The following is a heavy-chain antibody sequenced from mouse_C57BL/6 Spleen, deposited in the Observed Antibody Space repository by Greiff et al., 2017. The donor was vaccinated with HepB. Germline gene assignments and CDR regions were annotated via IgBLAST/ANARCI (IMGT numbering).Heavy chain of an antibody. J-gene: IGHJ2*01. Sequence: QVHVKQPGAELVKPGASVKLSCKASGYTFTSYWMQWVKQRPGQGLEWIGEIDPSDSYTNYNQKFKGKATLTVDTSSSTAYMQLSSLTSEDSAVYYCASYGSSFDYWGQGTTLTVSS. CDR1: GYTFTSYW. CDR3: ASYGSSFDY. V-gene: IGHV1-50*01. CDR2: IDPSDSYT. D-gene: IGHD1-1*01.